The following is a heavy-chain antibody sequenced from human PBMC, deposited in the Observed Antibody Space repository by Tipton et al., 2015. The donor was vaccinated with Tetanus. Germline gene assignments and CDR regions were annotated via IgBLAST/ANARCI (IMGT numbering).Heavy chain of an antibody. CDR2: IYYSGNT. V-gene: IGHV4-59*01. CDR1: GDSISFYY. CDR3: ARGLRRYQQNNWFDP. Sequence: TLSLTCTVSGDSISFYYWSWIRQPPGKGLEWIGYIYYSGNTKYNPSLKSRVTMSVDTSKNQFSLILTSVTPADTGVYYCARGLRRYQQNNWFDPWGQGTLVTVPS. D-gene: IGHD2-2*01. J-gene: IGHJ5*02.